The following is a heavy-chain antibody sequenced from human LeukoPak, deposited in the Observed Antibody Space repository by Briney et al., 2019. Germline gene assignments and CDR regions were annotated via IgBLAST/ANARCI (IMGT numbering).Heavy chain of an antibody. CDR1: GYTFTSYY. J-gene: IGHJ4*02. CDR2: IIPIFGTA. V-gene: IGHV1-69*13. D-gene: IGHD3-9*01. Sequence: ASVKVSCKGSGYTFTSYYMHWVRQAPGQGLEWMGGIIPIFGTANYAQKFQGRVTITADESTSTAYMELSSLRSEDTAVYYCARSPSLRYFDWLVDYWGQGTLVTVSS. CDR3: ARSPSLRYFDWLVDY.